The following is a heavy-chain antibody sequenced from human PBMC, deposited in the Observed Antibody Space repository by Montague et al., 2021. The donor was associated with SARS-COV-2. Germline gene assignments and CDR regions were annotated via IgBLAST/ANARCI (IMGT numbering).Heavy chain of an antibody. Sequence: SETLSLTCSVSGGSISTYYWSWIRQPPGKGLEWIGYVSSSGDTIYNPSLKGRVTISVDTSKHQFSLGLSSVTAADTAVYYCARGLMSINMMVVIMTGASTWLDSWSQGTLVTVSP. CDR2: VSSSGDT. J-gene: IGHJ5*01. D-gene: IGHD3-22*01. V-gene: IGHV4-59*13. CDR3: ARGLMSINMMVVIMTGASTWLDS. CDR1: GGSISTYY.